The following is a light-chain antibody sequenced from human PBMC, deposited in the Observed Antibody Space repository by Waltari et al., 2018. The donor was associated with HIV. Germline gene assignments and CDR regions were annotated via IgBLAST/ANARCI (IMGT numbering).Light chain of an antibody. V-gene: IGLV2-14*01. J-gene: IGLJ2*01. CDR2: EVS. CDR3: GSFSTISTLI. Sequence: QSALPQPASVSAPPGQSITISCTGSTTDIADYNYVPWYQQGPGKAPKLIIYEVSNRPSGVSNRFSGSKSGNTASLTISGLQPEDEADYFCGSFSTISTLIFGGGTKVTVL. CDR1: TTDIADYNY.